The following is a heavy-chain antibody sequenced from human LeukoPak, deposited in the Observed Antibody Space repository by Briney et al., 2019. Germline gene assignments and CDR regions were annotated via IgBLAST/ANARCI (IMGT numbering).Heavy chain of an antibody. D-gene: IGHD6-13*01. CDR2: IYSGGST. V-gene: IGHV3-53*01. CDR1: GVPLSCNY. CDR3: ARAGGSSSWELTFDY. J-gene: IGHJ4*02. Sequence: GGALGPSFAAPGVPLSCNYKRWGRPAPGEGVGGGSGIYSGGSTHYADSVKGRFTISRDNSKNTLYLQMNSLRAEDTAVYYCARAGGSSSWELTFDYWGQGTLVTVSS.